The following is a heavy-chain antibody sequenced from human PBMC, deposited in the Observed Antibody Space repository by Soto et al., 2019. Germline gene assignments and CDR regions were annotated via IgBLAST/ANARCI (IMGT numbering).Heavy chain of an antibody. CDR2: FRSGGDDGTT. J-gene: IGHJ4*02. CDR3: AKKVNSGPGSQYFDY. D-gene: IGHD3-10*01. Sequence: LRLSCVASGFTFSSYSMSWVRQAPGKGLEWVSGFRSGGDDGTTYYADSVKGRFTISRDNSKNTLFLQMNSLRAEDTAIYYCAKKVNSGPGSQYFDYWGQGTLVTVSS. CDR1: GFTFSSYS. V-gene: IGHV3-23*01.